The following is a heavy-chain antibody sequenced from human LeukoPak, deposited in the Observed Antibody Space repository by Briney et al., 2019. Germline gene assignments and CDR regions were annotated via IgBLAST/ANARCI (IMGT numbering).Heavy chain of an antibody. J-gene: IGHJ4*02. Sequence: GRSLRLSCAASGISVSNFGMHWVRQAPGKGLEWVAFIRYDGSDKYYADSVKGRFTISRDISKNTLFLQMNSLRAEDTAVYYCAKVPYYDSSGYYDYWGQGTLVTVSS. V-gene: IGHV3-30*02. CDR2: IRYDGSDK. CDR1: GISVSNFG. D-gene: IGHD3-22*01. CDR3: AKVPYYDSSGYYDY.